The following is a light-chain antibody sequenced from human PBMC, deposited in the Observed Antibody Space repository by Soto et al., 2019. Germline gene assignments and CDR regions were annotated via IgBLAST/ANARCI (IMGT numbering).Light chain of an antibody. V-gene: IGLV4-69*01. CDR2: LNSDGSH. CDR3: QTWGTGTVV. Sequence: QTVVTQSPSASASLGASVKLTCTLSSGHSRYDIAWHQQQPEKGPRYLMKLNSDGSHSKGDGIPDRFSGSSSGAERYLTISSLQSEDEADYYCQTWGTGTVVFGGGTKVTVL. J-gene: IGLJ2*01. CDR1: SGHSRYD.